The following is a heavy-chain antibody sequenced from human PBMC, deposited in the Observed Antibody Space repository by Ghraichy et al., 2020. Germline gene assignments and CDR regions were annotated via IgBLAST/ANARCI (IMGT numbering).Heavy chain of an antibody. Sequence: ASVKVSCKASGYTFTGYYMHWVLQAPGQGLEWMGWINPNSGGTNYAQKFQGRVTMTRDTSISTAYMELSRLRSDDTAVYYCARARLAVAGPELNLDYWGQGTLVTVSS. CDR3: ARARLAVAGPELNLDY. CDR1: GYTFTGYY. D-gene: IGHD6-19*01. CDR2: INPNSGGT. V-gene: IGHV1-2*02. J-gene: IGHJ4*02.